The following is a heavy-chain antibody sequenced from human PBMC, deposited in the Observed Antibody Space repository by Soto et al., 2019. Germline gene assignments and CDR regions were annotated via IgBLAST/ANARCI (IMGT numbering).Heavy chain of an antibody. V-gene: IGHV3-23*01. CDR3: AKEGVVYGDYDGSNY. CDR1: GFTFSSYA. CDR2: ISGSGGRT. D-gene: IGHD4-17*01. Sequence: EVQLLESGGGLVQPGGSLRLSCAASGFTFSSYAMSWVRQAPGKGLEWVSAISGSGGRTYYADSGKGRFTISRDNTKNTLYLQMNSLRAEDTAVYYCAKEGVVYGDYDGSNYWGQGTLVTVSS. J-gene: IGHJ4*02.